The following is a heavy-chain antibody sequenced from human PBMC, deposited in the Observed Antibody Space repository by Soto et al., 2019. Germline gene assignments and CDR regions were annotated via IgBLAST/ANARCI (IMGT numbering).Heavy chain of an antibody. D-gene: IGHD2-15*01. CDR2: MNPNSGNT. Sequence: ASVKVSCKASGYTFTSYDINWVRQATGQGLEWMGWMNPNSGNTGYAQKFQGRVTMTRNTSISTAYMELSSLRSEDTAVYYCARHCSGGSCYSADQTGLDYWGQGTLVTVSS. CDR3: ARHCSGGSCYSADQTGLDY. J-gene: IGHJ4*02. V-gene: IGHV1-8*01. CDR1: GYTFTSYD.